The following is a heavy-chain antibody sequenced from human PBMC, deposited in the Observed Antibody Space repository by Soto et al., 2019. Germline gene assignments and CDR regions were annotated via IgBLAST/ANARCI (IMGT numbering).Heavy chain of an antibody. CDR3: ARGARYYDSSGYPGFDY. J-gene: IGHJ4*02. V-gene: IGHV1-69*13. CDR1: GGTFSSHA. Sequence: SVKVSCKASGGTFSSHAISWARQAPGQGLEWMGGIIPIFGTANYAQKFQGRVTITADESTSTAYMELSSLRSEDTAVYYCARGARYYDSSGYPGFDYWGQGTLVTVSS. CDR2: IIPIFGTA. D-gene: IGHD3-22*01.